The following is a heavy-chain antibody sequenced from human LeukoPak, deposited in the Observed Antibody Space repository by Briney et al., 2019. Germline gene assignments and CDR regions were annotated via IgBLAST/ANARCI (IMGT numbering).Heavy chain of an antibody. CDR2: INPSGGST. V-gene: IGHV1-46*01. Sequence: ASVKVSCKTSGYTFTSYYMHWVRQAPGQGLEWMGIINPSGGSTNYAQKFQGRVTMTRDTSTSTLYMELSSLRSDDTAVYYCARALFIAAHFDFWGQGTLVTVSS. CDR1: GYTFTSYY. D-gene: IGHD6-6*01. CDR3: ARALFIAAHFDF. J-gene: IGHJ4*02.